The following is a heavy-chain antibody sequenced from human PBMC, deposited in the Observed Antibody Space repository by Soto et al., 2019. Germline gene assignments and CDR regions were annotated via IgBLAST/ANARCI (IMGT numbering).Heavy chain of an antibody. Sequence: SETLSLTCTVSGDSISSGSYWGCIRQPPGEGPEWIASICHGGTTFYNPSLKSRISISVDTSKNQFSLRLTSVTAADTATYYCARVHVMVVAGSTFDYWGPGTLVTVSS. CDR3: ARVHVMVVAGSTFDY. D-gene: IGHD6-19*01. CDR2: ICHGGTT. V-gene: IGHV4-38-2*02. J-gene: IGHJ4*03. CDR1: GDSISSGSY.